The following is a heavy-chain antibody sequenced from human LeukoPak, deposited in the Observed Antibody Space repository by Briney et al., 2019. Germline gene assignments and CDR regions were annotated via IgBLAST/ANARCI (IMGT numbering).Heavy chain of an antibody. CDR1: GGSISSYY. V-gene: IGHV4-59*12. CDR3: ARGRTLLWFGELTTEYMDV. J-gene: IGHJ6*03. CDR2: IYYSGST. Sequence: SETLSLTCTVSGGSISSYYWSWIRQPPGKGLEWIGYIYYSGSTNYNPSLKSRVTMSVDTSKNQFSLKLSSVTAADTAVYYCARGRTLLWFGELTTEYMDVWGKGTTVTVSS. D-gene: IGHD3-10*01.